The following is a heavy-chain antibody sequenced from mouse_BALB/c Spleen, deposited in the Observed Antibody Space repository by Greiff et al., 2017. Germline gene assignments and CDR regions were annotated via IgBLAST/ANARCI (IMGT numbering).Heavy chain of an antibody. J-gene: IGHJ4*01. CDR2: ISDGGSYT. CDR3: ARGSAMDY. Sequence: EVKLMESGGGLVKPGGSLKLSCAASGFTFSDYYMYWVRQTPEKRLEWVATISDGGSYTYYPDSVKGRFTISRDNAKNNLYLQMSSLKSEDTAMYYCARGSAMDYWGQGTSVTVSS. CDR1: GFTFSDYY. V-gene: IGHV5-4*02.